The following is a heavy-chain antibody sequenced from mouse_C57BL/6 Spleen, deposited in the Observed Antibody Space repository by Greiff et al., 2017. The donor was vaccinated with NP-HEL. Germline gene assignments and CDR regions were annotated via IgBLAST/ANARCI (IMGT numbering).Heavy chain of an antibody. V-gene: IGHV5-9*01. Sequence: EVQVVESGGGLVKPGGSLKLSCAASGFTFSSYTMSWVRQTPEKRLEWVATISGGGGNTYYPDSVKGRFTISRDNAKNTLYLQMSSLRSEDTALYYCARRLLPNYYAMDYWGQGTSVTVSS. CDR1: GFTFSSYT. J-gene: IGHJ4*01. CDR3: ARRLLPNYYAMDY. D-gene: IGHD1-1*01. CDR2: ISGGGGNT.